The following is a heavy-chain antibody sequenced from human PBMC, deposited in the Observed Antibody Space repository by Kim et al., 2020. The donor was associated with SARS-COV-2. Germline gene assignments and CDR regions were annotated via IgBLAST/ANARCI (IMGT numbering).Heavy chain of an antibody. V-gene: IGHV3-23*01. J-gene: IGHJ4*02. D-gene: IGHD3-10*01. CDR3: AKTHGSGSYLDY. Sequence: YYADYVKGRFTISRDNSKNTLYLQMNSLRAEDTAVYYCAKTHGSGSYLDYWGQGTLVTVSS.